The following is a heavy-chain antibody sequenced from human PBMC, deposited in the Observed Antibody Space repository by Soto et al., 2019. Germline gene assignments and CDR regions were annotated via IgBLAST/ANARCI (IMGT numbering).Heavy chain of an antibody. CDR2: IYTGGAT. CDR3: ARSPDRSVHIDV. J-gene: IGHJ6*03. Sequence: EVHLVESGGGLVQPGGSLRLSCAASDFTVNGDYMNWVRQAPGKGLEWISVIYTGGATYYADYVKGRFFISRDKSRYTLSLQMDSLRAEDTAVDYCARSPDRSVHIDVWGKGNTVNVSS. V-gene: IGHV3-66*01. CDR1: DFTVNGDY.